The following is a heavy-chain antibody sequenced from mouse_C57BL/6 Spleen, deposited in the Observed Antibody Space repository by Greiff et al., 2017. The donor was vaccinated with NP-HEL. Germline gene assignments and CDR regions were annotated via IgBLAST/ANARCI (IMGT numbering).Heavy chain of an antibody. CDR2: ISDGGSYT. J-gene: IGHJ3*01. Sequence: EVKLMESGGGLVKPGGSLKLSCAASGFTFSSYAMSWVRQTPEKRLEWVATISDGGSYTYYPDNVKGRFTISRDNAKNNLYLHMSHLKSEDTAMYYCAREGDGSSGAPFAYWGQGTLVTVSA. CDR3: AREGDGSSGAPFAY. D-gene: IGHD1-1*01. V-gene: IGHV5-4*01. CDR1: GFTFSSYA.